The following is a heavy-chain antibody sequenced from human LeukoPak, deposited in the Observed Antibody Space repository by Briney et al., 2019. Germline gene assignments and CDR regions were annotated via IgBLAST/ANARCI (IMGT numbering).Heavy chain of an antibody. J-gene: IGHJ3*02. CDR2: VSSSGTT. V-gene: IGHV4-31*03. CDR1: GGSISRDGHY. D-gene: IGHD2-8*01. CDR3: AREMVRDAFDI. Sequence: SQTLSLTCTVSGGSISRDGHYWSWIRQYPGKGLESIGSVSSSGTTTYNPSLKSRITISLDTSQNQFSLNLRSLTAADTAVYYCAREMVRDAFDIWGQGTMVTVSS.